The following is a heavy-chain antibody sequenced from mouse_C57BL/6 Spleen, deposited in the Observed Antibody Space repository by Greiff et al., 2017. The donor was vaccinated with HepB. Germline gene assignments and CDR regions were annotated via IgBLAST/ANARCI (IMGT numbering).Heavy chain of an antibody. CDR2: IDPEDGDT. CDR3: ARSDGYSLYYAMDY. J-gene: IGHJ4*01. CDR1: GFNIKDYY. Sequence: EVQLQQSGAELVKPGASVKLSCTASGFNIKDYYMHWVKQRTEQGLEWIGRIDPEDGDTKYAPKFQGKATITADTSSNTAYLQLSSLTSEDTAVYYGARSDGYSLYYAMDYWGQGTSVTVSS. V-gene: IGHV14-2*01. D-gene: IGHD2-3*01.